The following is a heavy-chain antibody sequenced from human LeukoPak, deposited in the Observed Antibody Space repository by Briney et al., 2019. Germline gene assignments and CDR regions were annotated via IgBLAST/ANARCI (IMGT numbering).Heavy chain of an antibody. CDR3: AKAAFSRTSYFDY. V-gene: IGHV3-23*01. Sequence: GGSLRLSCAASGFTFSTYTMSWVRQAPGKGLEWVSAISGSGGNTYYADSVKGRFTISRDNFKNTLYLQMDSLRADDTAVYYCAKAAFSRTSYFDYWGQGTLVTASS. CDR2: ISGSGGNT. D-gene: IGHD3-3*02. J-gene: IGHJ4*02. CDR1: GFTFSTYT.